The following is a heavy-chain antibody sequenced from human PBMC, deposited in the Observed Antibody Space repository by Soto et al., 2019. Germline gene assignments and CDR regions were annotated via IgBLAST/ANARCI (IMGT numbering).Heavy chain of an antibody. CDR2: ISGNSVEI. CDR3: AKGLQFISPPGTDY. Sequence: PGGSLRLSCAASGFTFGDYAMHWVRQAPGKGLEWVSGISGNSVEIDYADSVRGRFTISRDNAKNSLYLQMNSLRAEDTALYYCAKGLQFISPPGTDYWGQGTLVTVSS. CDR1: GFTFGDYA. V-gene: IGHV3-9*01. D-gene: IGHD6-13*01. J-gene: IGHJ4*02.